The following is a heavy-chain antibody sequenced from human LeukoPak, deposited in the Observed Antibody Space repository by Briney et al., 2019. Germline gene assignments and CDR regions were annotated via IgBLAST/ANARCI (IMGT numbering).Heavy chain of an antibody. CDR3: ARDLGWPSYGYFDY. CDR2: LYHSGST. J-gene: IGHJ4*02. Sequence: GSLRLSCAASGFTFRSYGMNWVRQAPGKGLEWIGILYHSGSTYYNPSLKTRVIISVDTSKNQFSLNLSSVTAADTAVYYCARDLGWPSYGYFDYWGQGTLVTVSS. CDR1: GFTFRSYG. D-gene: IGHD1-26*01. V-gene: IGHV4-38-2*02.